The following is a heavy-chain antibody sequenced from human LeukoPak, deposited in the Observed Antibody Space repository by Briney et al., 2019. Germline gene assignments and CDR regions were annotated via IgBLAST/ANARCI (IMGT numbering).Heavy chain of an antibody. CDR2: IYYGGST. Sequence: PSETLSLTCSVSGDSINSNYWSWMRQPPGKGLEWIWYIYYGGSTNYNPSLKSRVSMSVDTSKNQFSLNLSSVTAADTAVYHCARLLAGCPGGRCRAHFDYLGQGTLVTVSS. D-gene: IGHD2-15*01. CDR1: GDSINSNY. J-gene: IGHJ4*02. CDR3: ARLLAGCPGGRCRAHFDY. V-gene: IGHV4-59*01.